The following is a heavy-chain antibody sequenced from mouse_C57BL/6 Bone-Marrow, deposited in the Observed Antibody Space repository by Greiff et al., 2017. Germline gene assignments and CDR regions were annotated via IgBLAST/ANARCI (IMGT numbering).Heavy chain of an antibody. CDR1: GFNIKDDY. Sequence: VQLQQSGAELVRPGASVKLSCTASGFNIKDDYMHWVKQRPEQGLEWIGWIDPENGDTEYASKFQGKATITADPSSNTAYLQLSSLTSEDTAVYYGTTSSDNGNPYYFDFWGRGTTITVSS. CDR2: IDPENGDT. CDR3: TTSSDNGNPYYFDF. D-gene: IGHD2-1*01. J-gene: IGHJ2*01. V-gene: IGHV14-4*01.